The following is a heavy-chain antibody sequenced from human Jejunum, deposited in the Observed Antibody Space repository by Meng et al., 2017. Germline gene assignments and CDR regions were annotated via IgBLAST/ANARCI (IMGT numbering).Heavy chain of an antibody. CDR1: GGSVSRAGYQ. V-gene: IGHV4-61*08. Sequence: VHLQESGQGLVRPSETLSLICTVSGGSVSRAGYQWGWIRQPPGKGLEWIGYASTNYNPSLKSRVTISLDTSRNQFSLSLSSVTAADTAVYYCARDHMGSLDYWGQGILVTVSS. J-gene: IGHJ4*02. CDR3: ARDHMGSLDY. D-gene: IGHD1-26*01. CDR2: AST.